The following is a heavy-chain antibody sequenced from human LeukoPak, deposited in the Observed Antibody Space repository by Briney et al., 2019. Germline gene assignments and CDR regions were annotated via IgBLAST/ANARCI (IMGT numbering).Heavy chain of an antibody. CDR3: ARGSLGADY. D-gene: IGHD1-26*01. Sequence: SQTLSLTCTVSGASISSGSYYWSWIRQPAGKGLEWIGRVSTSGSTNYNPSLQSRVTISVDTSKNQFSLKLTSVTAADTAVYFCARGSLGADYWGQGPLVTVSS. V-gene: IGHV4-61*02. CDR1: GASISSGSYY. J-gene: IGHJ4*02. CDR2: VSTSGST.